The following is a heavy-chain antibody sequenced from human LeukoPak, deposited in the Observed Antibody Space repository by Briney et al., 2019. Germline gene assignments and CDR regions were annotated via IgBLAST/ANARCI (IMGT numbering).Heavy chain of an antibody. CDR2: INPNSGGT. J-gene: IGHJ4*02. V-gene: IGHV1-2*02. Sequence: ASVKVSCKASGYTFTGYYMHWVRQAPGQGLEWMGWINPNSGGTNYAQKFQGRVTMTEETSTDTAYMELSSLRYEDTAVYYCATDMVGYCSGDRCYSEAYWGQGTLVTVSS. CDR1: GYTFTGYY. CDR3: ATDMVGYCSGDRCYSEAY. D-gene: IGHD2-15*01.